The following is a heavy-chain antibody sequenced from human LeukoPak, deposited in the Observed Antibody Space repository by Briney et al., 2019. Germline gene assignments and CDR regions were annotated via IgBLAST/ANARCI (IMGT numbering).Heavy chain of an antibody. V-gene: IGHV3-7*01. J-gene: IGHJ6*03. CDR3: ARDGDYYYMDV. CDR2: IKQDGSEK. Sequence: GGSLRLSCAASGFTLSSYWMSWVRQAPGKGLEWVANIKQDGSEKYYVDSVKGRFTISRDNAKNSLYLQMNSLRAEDTAVYYCARDGDYYYMDVWGKGTTVTISS. CDR1: GFTLSSYW.